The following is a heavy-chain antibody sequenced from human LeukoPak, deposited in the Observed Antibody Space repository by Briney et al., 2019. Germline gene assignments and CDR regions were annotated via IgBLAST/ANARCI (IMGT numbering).Heavy chain of an antibody. D-gene: IGHD3-16*01. Sequence: PLASVKVSCKASGYTFTNYGISWVRQAPGQGLEWMGRISTNSDIRTYAQTLQGRFTMTTDTATTTAYMELNNLTFDDTAVYYCARDWGAMNNCFDPWGQGTPVTVSS. CDR2: ISTNSDIR. J-gene: IGHJ5*02. CDR1: GYTFTNYG. CDR3: ARDWGAMNNCFDP. V-gene: IGHV1-18*01.